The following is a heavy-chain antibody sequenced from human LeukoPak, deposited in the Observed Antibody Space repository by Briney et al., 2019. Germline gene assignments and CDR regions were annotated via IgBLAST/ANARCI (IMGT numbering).Heavy chain of an antibody. CDR1: GFTFSSYA. CDR3: ARGRVTAP. V-gene: IGHV3-64*01. CDR2: ISSNEGST. Sequence: GGSLRLSCAASGFTFSSYAMHWVRQAPGKGLEYVSAISSNEGSTYYANSVKGRFTISRDNSKNTLYLQMNSLRAEDTAVYYCARGRVTAPWGQGTLVTVSS. J-gene: IGHJ5*02. D-gene: IGHD2-21*02.